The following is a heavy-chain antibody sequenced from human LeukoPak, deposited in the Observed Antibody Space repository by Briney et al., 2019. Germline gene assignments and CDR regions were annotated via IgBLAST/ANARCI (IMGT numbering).Heavy chain of an antibody. V-gene: IGHV3-53*01. J-gene: IGHJ4*02. CDR3: SRSAYYDGSGNYYDY. Sequence: GGSLRLSCEASGFTVSSNYMSWVRQAPGKGLEYISVIYSAGTTYYADSVKGRFTISRDNAKNTLYLQMNGLRAEDTAVYYCSRSAYYDGSGNYYDYWGQGTLVTVSS. CDR1: GFTVSSNY. D-gene: IGHD3-22*01. CDR2: IYSAGTT.